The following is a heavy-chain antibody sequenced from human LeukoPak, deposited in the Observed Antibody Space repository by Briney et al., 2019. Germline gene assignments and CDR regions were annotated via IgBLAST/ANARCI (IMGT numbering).Heavy chain of an antibody. CDR1: GGSISSGGYY. CDR3: ARMDYGGNSRDWYFDL. Sequence: ASETLSLTCTVSGGSISSGGYYWSWIRQHPGKGLEWIGYIYYSGSTYYNPSLKSRVTISVDTSKNQFSLKLSSVTAADTAVYYCARMDYGGNSRDWYFDLWGRGTLVTVSS. V-gene: IGHV4-31*03. J-gene: IGHJ2*01. CDR2: IYYSGST. D-gene: IGHD4-23*01.